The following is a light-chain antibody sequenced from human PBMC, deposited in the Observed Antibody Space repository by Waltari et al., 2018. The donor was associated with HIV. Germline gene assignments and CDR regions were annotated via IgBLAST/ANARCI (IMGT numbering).Light chain of an antibody. CDR1: ISNIGGNT. V-gene: IGLV1-44*01. J-gene: IGLJ2*01. CDR3: AAWDANLNGRL. CDR2: YNN. Sequence: QSVLTQSPSASGTPGQRVTISCSGSISNIGGNTVSWYQPLPGTAPKLLIYYNNQRPSGVPVRFSGSKSGTSASLASSGLQSEDEADYYCAAWDANLNGRLFGGGTKLTVL.